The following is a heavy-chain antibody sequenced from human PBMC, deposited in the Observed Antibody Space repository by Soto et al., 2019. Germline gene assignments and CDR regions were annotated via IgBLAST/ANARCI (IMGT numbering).Heavy chain of an antibody. CDR2: MYYSGDT. J-gene: IGHJ4*02. CDR3: VGNYDSSFDY. V-gene: IGHV4-59*06. Sequence: SETLSLTYVVSVWSFRTYYYNWIRQSPGKGLEWIGSMYYSGDTYHNPSLKSRVSLSVDTSKDQFSLNLTSVTAADTAVYFCVGNYDSSFDYWGRGTLVTVSS. CDR1: VWSFRTYYYN. D-gene: IGHD3-22*01.